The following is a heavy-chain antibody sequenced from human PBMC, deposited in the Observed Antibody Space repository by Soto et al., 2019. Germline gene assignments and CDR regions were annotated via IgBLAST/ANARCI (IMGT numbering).Heavy chain of an antibody. CDR3: ARVDGSGSYSHGLDV. J-gene: IGHJ6*02. D-gene: IGHD3-10*01. V-gene: IGHV4-59*08. Sequence: SKKLPHTYTASEASLGISHWSCVRQSPGKGLEWIGYVTSSGYPSYSPSLNGRVTMSVDTSKNQFSLNLNSVTAADTAVYYCARVDGSGSYSHGLDVWGQGTTVT. CDR2: VTSSGYP. CDR1: EASLGISH.